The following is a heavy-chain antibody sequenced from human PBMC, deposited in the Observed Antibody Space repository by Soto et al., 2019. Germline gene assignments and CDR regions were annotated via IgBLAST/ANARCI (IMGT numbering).Heavy chain of an antibody. V-gene: IGHV1-69*02. CDR2: IIPILGIA. J-gene: IGHJ6*03. Sequence: QVQLVQSGAEVKKPGSSVKVSCKASGGTFSSYTISWVRQAPGQGLEWMGRIIPILGIANYAQKFQGRVTITADKATSTADMEQSSLRSEDTAVYYCARGERYCSGGSCYDYYYYHMDVWGKGTTVTVSS. D-gene: IGHD2-15*01. CDR1: GGTFSSYT. CDR3: ARGERYCSGGSCYDYYYYHMDV.